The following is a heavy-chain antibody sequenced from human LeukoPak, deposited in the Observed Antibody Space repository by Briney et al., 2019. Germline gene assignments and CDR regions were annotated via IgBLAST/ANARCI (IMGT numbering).Heavy chain of an antibody. CDR2: INYSGSA. CDR3: ARHNYDDYVFDI. V-gene: IGHV4-59*08. D-gene: IGHD4-17*01. J-gene: IGHJ3*02. CDR1: GDSVRSYY. Sequence: SEILSLTCTVSGDSVRSYYWSWIRQPPGQGLEWIAYINYSGSASYNPSLKSRVTMSVDTSKQFSLSLSSVTAADTAVYYCARHNYDDYVFDIWGQGTKVTVSS.